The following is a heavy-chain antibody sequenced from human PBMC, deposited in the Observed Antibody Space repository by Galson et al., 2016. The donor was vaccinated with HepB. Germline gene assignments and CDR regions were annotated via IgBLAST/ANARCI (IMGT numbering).Heavy chain of an antibody. D-gene: IGHD3-22*01. J-gene: IGHJ3*02. Sequence: CPIPWDSVSSDSATWNWIRQSPSSGLEWLGGTYYRSKCHNDYALSVKSRISINADTSKNQISLQLNSVSPEDTAVYYCARVPLLFVDAVGYDAFDIWGQGTLVTVSS. CDR3: ARVPLLFVDAVGYDAFDI. CDR1: WDSVSSDSAT. CDR2: TYYRSKCHN. V-gene: IGHV6-1*01.